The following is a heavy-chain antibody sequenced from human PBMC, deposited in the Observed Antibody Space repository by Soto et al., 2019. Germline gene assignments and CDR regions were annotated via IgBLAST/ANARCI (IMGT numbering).Heavy chain of an antibody. CDR3: AKDPILTTPPSFDP. J-gene: IGHJ5*02. CDR1: GFTFSTYL. D-gene: IGHD3-9*01. CDR2: INRGGDEK. V-gene: IGHV3-7*03. Sequence: GGSLRLSCAASGFTFSTYLMSWVRPAPGKGLEWVSNINRGGDEKCYADSVKGRFTISRDNSKNTLFLQMNSLGADDTAVYYCAKDPILTTPPSFDPWGQGTLVTVSS.